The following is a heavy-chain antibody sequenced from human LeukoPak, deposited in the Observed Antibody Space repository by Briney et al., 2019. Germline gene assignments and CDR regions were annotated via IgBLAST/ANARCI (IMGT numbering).Heavy chain of an antibody. CDR2: INAGNGNT. D-gene: IGHD2-21*01. V-gene: IGHV1-3*01. Sequence: ASVKVSCKASGYTFTSYAMHWVRQAPGQRLEWMGWINAGNGNTKYSQKFQGRVTITRDTSASTAYTELSSLRSEDTAVYYCARALSRGLVVSFDYWGQGTLVTVSS. CDR1: GYTFTSYA. CDR3: ARALSRGLVVSFDY. J-gene: IGHJ4*02.